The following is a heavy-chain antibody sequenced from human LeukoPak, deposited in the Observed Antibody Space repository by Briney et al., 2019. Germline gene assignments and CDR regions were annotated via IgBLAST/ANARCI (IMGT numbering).Heavy chain of an antibody. J-gene: IGHJ4*02. Sequence: SETLSLTCTVSGYSISSGYYWSWIRQPPGKGLEWIGEINHSGSTNYNPSLKSRVTISVDTSKNQFSLKLSSVTAADTAVYYCARHTLLGSSWYYLTRGKVDYWGQGTLVTVSS. CDR2: INHSGST. CDR1: GYSISSGYY. D-gene: IGHD6-13*01. V-gene: IGHV4-38-2*02. CDR3: ARHTLLGSSWYYLTRGKVDY.